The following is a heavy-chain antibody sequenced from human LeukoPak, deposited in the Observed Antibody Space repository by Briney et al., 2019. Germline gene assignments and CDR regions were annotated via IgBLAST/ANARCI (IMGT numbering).Heavy chain of an antibody. Sequence: SETLSLTCTVSGGSISSGGYYWSWIRQHPGKGLEWIGYIYYSGSTYYNPSLKSRVTISVDTSKNQFYLKLSSVTAADTAVYYCARDLLNWNYIGHAFDIWGQGTMVTVSS. CDR3: ARDLLNWNYIGHAFDI. D-gene: IGHD1-7*01. J-gene: IGHJ3*02. V-gene: IGHV4-31*03. CDR2: IYYSGST. CDR1: GGSISSGGYY.